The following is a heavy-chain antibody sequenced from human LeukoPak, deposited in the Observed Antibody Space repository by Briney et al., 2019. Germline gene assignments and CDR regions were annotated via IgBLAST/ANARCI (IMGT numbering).Heavy chain of an antibody. Sequence: EPGGSLRLSCAASGFTFSSYWMHWVRQAPGKGLVWVSRINSDGSSTSYADSVKGRFTISRDNAENTLYLQMHSLRAEDTAVYYCARRYCSSTSCYYDSWGQGTLVTVSS. D-gene: IGHD2-2*01. CDR1: GFTFSSYW. V-gene: IGHV3-74*01. CDR2: INSDGSST. J-gene: IGHJ4*02. CDR3: ARRYCSSTSCYYDS.